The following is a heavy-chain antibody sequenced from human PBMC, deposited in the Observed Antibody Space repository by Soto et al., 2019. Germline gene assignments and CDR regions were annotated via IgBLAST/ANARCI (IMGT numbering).Heavy chain of an antibody. CDR3: ARRGGYMTTVTTHGDYYYYYMDV. CDR2: INHSGST. J-gene: IGHJ6*03. V-gene: IGHV4-34*01. D-gene: IGHD4-17*01. CDR1: GGSFSGYY. Sequence: PSETLSLTCAVYGGSFSGYYWSWIRQPPGKGLEWIGEINHSGSTNYNPSLKSRVTISADTSKNQFSLKLSSVTAADTAVYYCARRGGYMTTVTTHGDYYYYYMDVWGKGTTVTVSS.